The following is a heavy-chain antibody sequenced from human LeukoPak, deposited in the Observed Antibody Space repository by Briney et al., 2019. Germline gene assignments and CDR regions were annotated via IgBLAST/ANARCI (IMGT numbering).Heavy chain of an antibody. CDR2: ISYDETNK. Sequence: GGSLRLSCAASGFSFSTYAMHWVRQAPGKGLEWVAVISYDETNKYYADSVQGRFTISRDNSKNTLYLQMNSLRAEDTALYYCARRWYFDLWGRGTLVTVSS. CDR3: ARRWYFDL. CDR1: GFSFSTYA. J-gene: IGHJ2*01. V-gene: IGHV3-30*04.